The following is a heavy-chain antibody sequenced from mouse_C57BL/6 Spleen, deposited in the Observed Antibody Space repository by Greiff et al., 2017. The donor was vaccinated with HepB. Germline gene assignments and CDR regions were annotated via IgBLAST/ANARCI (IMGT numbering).Heavy chain of an antibody. CDR3: ARSGESTVVATDYAMDY. V-gene: IGHV1-78*01. Sequence: VQLQHSDAELVKPGASVKISCKVSGYTFTDHTIHWMKQRPEQGLEWIGYIYPRDGSTKYNEKFKGKATLTADKSSSTAYMQLNSLTSEDSAVYFWARSGESTVVATDYAMDYWGQGTSVTVSS. CDR2: IYPRDGST. CDR1: GYTFTDHT. J-gene: IGHJ4*01. D-gene: IGHD1-1*01.